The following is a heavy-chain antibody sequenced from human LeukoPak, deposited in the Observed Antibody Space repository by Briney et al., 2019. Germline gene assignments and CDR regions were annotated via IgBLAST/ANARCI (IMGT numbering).Heavy chain of an antibody. CDR1: GGSISSGDYY. V-gene: IGHV4-30-4*01. D-gene: IGHD1-26*01. CDR2: IYYSGST. Sequence: SETLSLTCTVSGGSISSGDYYWSWIRQPPGKGLEWIGYIYYSGSTYYNPSLKSRVTISVDTSKNQFSLKLSSVTAADTAVYYCARDIVGATRTYFDYWGQGTLVTVSS. CDR3: ARDIVGATRTYFDY. J-gene: IGHJ4*02.